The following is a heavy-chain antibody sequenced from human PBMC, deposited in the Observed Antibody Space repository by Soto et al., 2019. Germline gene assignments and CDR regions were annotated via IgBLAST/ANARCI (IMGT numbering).Heavy chain of an antibody. J-gene: IGHJ3*02. Sequence: SETLSLTCAVYGGSFSGYYWSWIRQPPGKGLEWIGEINHSGSTNYNPSLKSRVTISVDTSKNQFSLRPSSVTAADTAVYYCTITTRAFCTPDIWGQGTTVTVS. V-gene: IGHV4-34*01. CDR3: TITTRAFCTPDI. CDR2: INHSGST. CDR1: GGSFSGYY. D-gene: IGHD2-2*01.